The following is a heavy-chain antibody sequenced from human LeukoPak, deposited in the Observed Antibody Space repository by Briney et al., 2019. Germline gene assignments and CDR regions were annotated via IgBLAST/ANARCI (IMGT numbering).Heavy chain of an antibody. V-gene: IGHV4-4*07. J-gene: IGHJ4*02. D-gene: IGHD6-6*01. CDR3: ARGSTITARTPYDS. CDR1: GASINSYY. Sequence: SETLSLTCTVSGASINSYYWSWIRQPAGKRLEWIGRIYSSGDANYNPSFRSRVTMSVDTSKNQFSLKVSSVTAADTAMYYCARGSTITARTPYDSWGQGTLVTVSS. CDR2: IYSSGDA.